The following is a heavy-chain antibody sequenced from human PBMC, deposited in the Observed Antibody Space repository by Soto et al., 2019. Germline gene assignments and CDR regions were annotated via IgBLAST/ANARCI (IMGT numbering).Heavy chain of an antibody. CDR2: ISANNCNT. D-gene: IGHD2-15*01. V-gene: IGHV1-18*04. Sequence: QAQLVQSGAEVKKPGASVKVSCKASGYTFRSHGITWVRQAPGQGLEWMGWISANNCNTNYARKLQGRVTMTTDTSTSTAYMELRSLKSDDTAVYYCARGGGYCSGGNCYSLDYWGQGTLVSVSS. CDR3: ARGGGYCSGGNCYSLDY. J-gene: IGHJ4*02. CDR1: GYTFRSHG.